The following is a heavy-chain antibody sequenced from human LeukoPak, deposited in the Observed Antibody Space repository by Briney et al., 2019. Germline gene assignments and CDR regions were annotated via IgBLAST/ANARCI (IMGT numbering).Heavy chain of an antibody. J-gene: IGHJ3*02. CDR3: ARRGTVGARRGAFDI. Sequence: EASVKVSCKASGGTFSSYAISWVRQAPGQGLEWMGGIIPIFGTANYAQKFQGRVTITTDESTSTAYMELSSLRSEDTAVYYCARRGTVGARRGAFDIWGQGTMVTVSS. D-gene: IGHD1-26*01. CDR1: GGTFSSYA. CDR2: IIPIFGTA. V-gene: IGHV1-69*05.